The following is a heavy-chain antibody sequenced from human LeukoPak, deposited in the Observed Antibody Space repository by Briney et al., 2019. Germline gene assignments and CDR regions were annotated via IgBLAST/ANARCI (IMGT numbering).Heavy chain of an antibody. CDR2: IWHDGSDR. J-gene: IGHJ3*01. Sequence: GGSLRLSCATSGFTFNNYAMHWVRQAPGKGLEWVAIIWHDGSDRYYTNSVRGRFTISRDDSKNTLYLQMNSLRVEDTAVYSCATEERGTGDAFDLWGRGTMVTVSS. D-gene: IGHD3-16*01. CDR1: GFTFNNYA. V-gene: IGHV3-33*01. CDR3: ATEERGTGDAFDL.